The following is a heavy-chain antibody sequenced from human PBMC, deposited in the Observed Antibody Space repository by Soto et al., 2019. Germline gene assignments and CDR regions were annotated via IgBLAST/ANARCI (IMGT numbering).Heavy chain of an antibody. CDR3: AKVRIYGDGPISYFYYGLDV. J-gene: IGHJ6*02. CDR2: ISAGGGTT. CDR1: GFTFSNYA. D-gene: IGHD4-17*01. Sequence: GGSLRLSCAVSGFTFSNYAMSWVRQAPGKGLEWVSDISAGGGTTYYADSVKGRFTVSRDNSKNTLYLQMNNLRAEDTAVYYCAKVRIYGDGPISYFYYGLDVWGQGTTVTVSS. V-gene: IGHV3-23*01.